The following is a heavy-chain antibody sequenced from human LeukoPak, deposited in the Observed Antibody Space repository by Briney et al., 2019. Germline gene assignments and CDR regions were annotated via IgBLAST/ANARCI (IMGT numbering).Heavy chain of an antibody. V-gene: IGHV1-69*05. CDR1: GGTFSSYA. Sequence: SVKVSCKASGGTFSSYAISWVRRAPGQGLEWMGGIIPIFGTANYAQKFQGRVTITTDESTSTAYMELSSLRSEDTAVYYCASLKGYCSGGSCYPTAFDYWGQGTLVTVAS. CDR3: ASLKGYCSGGSCYPTAFDY. D-gene: IGHD2-15*01. CDR2: IIPIFGTA. J-gene: IGHJ4*02.